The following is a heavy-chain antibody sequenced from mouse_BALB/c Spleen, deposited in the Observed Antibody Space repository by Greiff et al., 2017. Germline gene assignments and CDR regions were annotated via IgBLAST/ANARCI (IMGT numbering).Heavy chain of an antibody. CDR2: INPSTGYT. CDR3: ARYDYYYLDD. Sequence: QVQLQQSGAELAKPGASVKMSCTASGYTFTSYWMHWVKQRPGQGLEWIGYINPSTGYTEYNQKFKDKATLTADKSSSTAYMQLSSLTSEDSAVYYCARYDYYYLDDWGQGTTLTVSS. J-gene: IGHJ2*01. V-gene: IGHV1-7*01. CDR1: GYTFTSYW. D-gene: IGHD2-4*01.